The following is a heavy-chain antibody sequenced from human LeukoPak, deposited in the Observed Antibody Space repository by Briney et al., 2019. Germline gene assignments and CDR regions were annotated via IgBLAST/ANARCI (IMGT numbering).Heavy chain of an antibody. CDR3: ARGPGSGRNYNWFDP. CDR1: GFTFSSYS. CDR2: ISGSSSSI. J-gene: IGHJ5*02. Sequence: GGSLRLSCAASGFTFSSYSMNWVRQAPGKGLEWVSSISGSSSSIYYADSVKGRLTISRDNAKNSLYLQMNSLRAEDTAVYYCARGPGSGRNYNWFDPWGQGTLVTVSS. V-gene: IGHV3-21*01. D-gene: IGHD3-10*01.